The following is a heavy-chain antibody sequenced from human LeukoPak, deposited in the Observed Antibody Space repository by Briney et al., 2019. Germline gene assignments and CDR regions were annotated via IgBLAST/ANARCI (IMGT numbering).Heavy chain of an antibody. J-gene: IGHJ4*02. CDR1: GFTFSSYA. V-gene: IGHV3-23*01. Sequence: GGSLRLSCAASGFTFSSYAMSWVRQAPGKGLEWVSTISDSGVSTYYADSVKGRFTISRDNSKNTLYLQMNSLRAEDTAVYFCARARNNYDSSGYSALDYWGQGTLVTVSS. CDR3: ARARNNYDSSGYSALDY. D-gene: IGHD3-22*01. CDR2: ISDSGVST.